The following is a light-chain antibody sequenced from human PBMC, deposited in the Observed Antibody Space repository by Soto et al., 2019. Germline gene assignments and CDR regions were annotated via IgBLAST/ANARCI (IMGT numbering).Light chain of an antibody. Sequence: QSALTQPASVSASPGQSITISCTGRSSDVGGYNLVSWYQQHPGKAPQLMIFGATYRPSGVSNRFSASKSGNTASLTISGLQAGDEADYYCCSYAGSNTYVFGTGTKLTVL. CDR3: CSYAGSNTYV. J-gene: IGLJ1*01. CDR2: GAT. V-gene: IGLV2-23*01. CDR1: SSDVGGYNL.